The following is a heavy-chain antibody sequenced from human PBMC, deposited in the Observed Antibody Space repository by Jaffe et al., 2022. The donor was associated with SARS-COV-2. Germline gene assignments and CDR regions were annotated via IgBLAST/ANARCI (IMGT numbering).Heavy chain of an antibody. Sequence: QLQLQESGPGLVKPSETLSLTCTVSGGSISSSSYYWGWIRQPPGKGLEWIGSIYYSGSTYYNPSLKSRVTISVDTSKNQFSLKLSSVTAADTAVYYCARHGAGWGYSSGWYGGFDYWGQGTLVTVSS. D-gene: IGHD6-19*01. J-gene: IGHJ4*02. CDR1: GGSISSSSYY. CDR2: IYYSGST. V-gene: IGHV4-39*01. CDR3: ARHGAGWGYSSGWYGGFDY.